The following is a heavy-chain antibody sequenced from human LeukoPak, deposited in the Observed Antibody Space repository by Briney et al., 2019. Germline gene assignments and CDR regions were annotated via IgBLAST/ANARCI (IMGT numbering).Heavy chain of an antibody. J-gene: IGHJ4*02. D-gene: IGHD6-13*01. CDR2: ISYDGSNK. CDR1: GFTFSNYG. CDR3: ARALIAAAESDY. Sequence: PGGSLRLSCAASGFTFSNYGMHWVRQAPGKGLEWVAVISYDGSNKYYADSVKGRFTISRDNSKNTLYLQMNSLRAEDTAVYYCARALIAAAESDYWGQGTLVTVSS. V-gene: IGHV3-30*19.